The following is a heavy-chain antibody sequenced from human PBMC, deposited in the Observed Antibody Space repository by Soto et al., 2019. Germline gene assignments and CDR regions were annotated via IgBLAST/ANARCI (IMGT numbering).Heavy chain of an antibody. Sequence: PSETLSLTCIVFGGSISSGAHYWSWIRQHTGKGLEWLGYIYHIGSTYYNPSLKSRLSISVDTSNNQFSLRLTSVTAADTAVYYCARTRSGLNAESFDFWGQGTLVTVSS. CDR3: ARTRSGLNAESFDF. V-gene: IGHV4-31*03. CDR1: GGSISSGAHY. CDR2: IYHIGST. D-gene: IGHD1-26*01. J-gene: IGHJ4*02.